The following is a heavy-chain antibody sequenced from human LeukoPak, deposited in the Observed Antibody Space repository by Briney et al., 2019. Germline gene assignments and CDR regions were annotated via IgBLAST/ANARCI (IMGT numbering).Heavy chain of an antibody. CDR2: ILSDGSNN. J-gene: IGHJ4*02. CDR1: GFTFSSYA. D-gene: IGHD3-10*01. V-gene: IGHV3-30-3*01. Sequence: QPGGSLRLSCAASGFTFSSYAIHWVRQAPGKGLEWVAVILSDGSNNYYADSVKGRFTISRDNSKNTLYLQMNSLRAEDTALYHCARNSLSELWFGEPHFDYWGQGTLVTVSS. CDR3: ARNSLSELWFGEPHFDY.